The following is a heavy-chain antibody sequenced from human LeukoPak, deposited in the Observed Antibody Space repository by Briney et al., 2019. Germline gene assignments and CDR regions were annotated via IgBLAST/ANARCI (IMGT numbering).Heavy chain of an antibody. D-gene: IGHD1-26*01. CDR3: AXGRATLLYYFDY. J-gene: IGHJ4*02. CDR2: ISGSGGST. V-gene: IGHV3-23*01. CDR1: GFTFSNNA. Sequence: GGSLRLSCAASGFTFSNNAMSWVRQAPGKGLEWVSAISGSGGSTYYADSVKGRFTISRDNSKNTLYLQMNSLRAEDTAVYYCAXGRATLLYYFDYWGQGXLVAV.